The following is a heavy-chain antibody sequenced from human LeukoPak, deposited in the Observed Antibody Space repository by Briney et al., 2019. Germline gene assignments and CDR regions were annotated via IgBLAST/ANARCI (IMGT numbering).Heavy chain of an antibody. CDR1: GFTFSRYW. J-gene: IGHJ3*02. V-gene: IGHV3-7*01. D-gene: IGHD1-26*01. CDR2: IKEDGSEK. CDR3: ARVREKGLDAFDI. Sequence: GGSLRLSCEASGFTFSRYWMSWVRQAPGKGLEWVANIKEDGSEKYYVDSVKGRFTISRDNAKNSLYLQMNRLRDEDTAVYKCARVREKGLDAFDIWGQGTMVTASS.